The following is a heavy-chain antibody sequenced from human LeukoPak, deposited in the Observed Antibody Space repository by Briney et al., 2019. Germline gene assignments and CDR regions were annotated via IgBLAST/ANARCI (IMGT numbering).Heavy chain of an antibody. CDR2: IYYSGST. Sequence: SETLSLTCTVSGGSISSSSYYWGWIRQPPGKGLEWIGSIYYSGSTYYNPSLKSRVTISVDTSKNQFSVKLSSVTAADTAVYYCATFTDSSLIGAFDIWGQGTMVTVSS. D-gene: IGHD3-22*01. CDR1: GGSISSSSYY. V-gene: IGHV4-39*07. CDR3: ATFTDSSLIGAFDI. J-gene: IGHJ3*02.